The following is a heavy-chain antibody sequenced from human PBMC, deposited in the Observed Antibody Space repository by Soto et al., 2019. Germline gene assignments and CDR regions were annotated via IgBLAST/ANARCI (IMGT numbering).Heavy chain of an antibody. D-gene: IGHD3-9*01. CDR1: GFTFSSYA. Sequence: PGGSLRLSCAASGFTFSSYAMSWVRQAPGTGLEWVSAISVSGGRTNYADSVRGRFIISRDNSKNTLYLQMNSLRDEDTAVYYCAKGPPTIAYWYFDLWGRGTLVTVSS. CDR2: ISVSGGRT. J-gene: IGHJ2*01. CDR3: AKGPPTIAYWYFDL. V-gene: IGHV3-23*01.